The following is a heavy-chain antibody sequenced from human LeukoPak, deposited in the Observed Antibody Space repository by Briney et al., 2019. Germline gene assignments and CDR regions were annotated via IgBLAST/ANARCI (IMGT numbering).Heavy chain of an antibody. CDR2: IWYDGSNK. V-gene: IGHV3-33*06. CDR1: GFTSSSYG. Sequence: PGGSLRLSCAASGFTSSSYGMHWVRQAPGKGLEWVAVIWYDGSNKYYADSVKGRFTISRDNSKNTLYLQMNSLRAEDTAVYYCAKGLHYYDSSGQYYYYYYMDVWGKGTTVTVSS. D-gene: IGHD3-22*01. CDR3: AKGLHYYDSSGQYYYYYYMDV. J-gene: IGHJ6*03.